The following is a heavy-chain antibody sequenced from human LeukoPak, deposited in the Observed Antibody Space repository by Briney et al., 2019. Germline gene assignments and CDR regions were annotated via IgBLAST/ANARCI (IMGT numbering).Heavy chain of an antibody. CDR1: GFTFSSYG. J-gene: IGHJ3*02. CDR2: VSISGDST. D-gene: IGHD6-13*01. Sequence: GGSLRLSCAASGFTFSSYGMSWVRQAPGKGLEWVSAVSISGDSTYYADSVKGRFTISRDNSKNTLYLQMNSLRVEDTAVYYCAKDHTSIWYEGGGNAFDIWGQGTMVTVSS. CDR3: AKDHTSIWYEGGGNAFDI. V-gene: IGHV3-23*01.